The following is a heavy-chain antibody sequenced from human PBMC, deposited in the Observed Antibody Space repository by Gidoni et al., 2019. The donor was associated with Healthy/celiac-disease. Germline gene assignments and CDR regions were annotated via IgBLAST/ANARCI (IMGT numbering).Heavy chain of an antibody. CDR3: AGDRRRGDLWSGYQVGVRGLHYYYGMDV. J-gene: IGHJ6*02. V-gene: IGHV4-34*01. CDR2: INHSGRT. CDR1: AGSFSGYY. D-gene: IGHD3-3*01. Sequence: QVQLQQWGAALLKPSETLSLTCAVHAGSFSGYYWSWLRQPPGKGLEWIGEINHSGRTNYNPVLKSRVTISVDTSKNQFSLKLSSVTAADTAVYYCAGDRRRGDLWSGYQVGVRGLHYYYGMDVWGQGTTVTVSS.